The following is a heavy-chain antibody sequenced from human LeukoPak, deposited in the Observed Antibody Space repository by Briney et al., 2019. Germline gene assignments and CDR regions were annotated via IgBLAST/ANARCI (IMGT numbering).Heavy chain of an antibody. CDR3: ARNDYHDRRGFDY. Sequence: HPGGSLRLSCAASGFIVSNNYMSWVRQAPGKGLEWVSVIYNTGSTDYADSVKGRFTISRDNSKNTLHLQMNSLRAEDTAVYYCARNDYHDRRGFDYWGQGTLVTVSS. CDR1: GFIVSNNY. V-gene: IGHV3-53*01. J-gene: IGHJ4*02. CDR2: IYNTGST. D-gene: IGHD3-22*01.